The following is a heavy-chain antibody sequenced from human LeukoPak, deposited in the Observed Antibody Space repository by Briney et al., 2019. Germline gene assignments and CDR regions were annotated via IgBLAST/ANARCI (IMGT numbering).Heavy chain of an antibody. CDR1: GDSFSSNSAA. V-gene: IGHV6-1*01. Sequence: SQTLSLTCAISGDSFSSNSAAWHWIRQSPSRGLEWLGRTYYRSKLYNDYAVSVKSRITINPDTSKNQFSLRLNSMTPEDTAMYYCARDTPDYYDSSGPFDYWGQGTLVTVSS. CDR2: TYYRSKLYN. J-gene: IGHJ4*02. CDR3: ARDTPDYYDSSGPFDY. D-gene: IGHD3-22*01.